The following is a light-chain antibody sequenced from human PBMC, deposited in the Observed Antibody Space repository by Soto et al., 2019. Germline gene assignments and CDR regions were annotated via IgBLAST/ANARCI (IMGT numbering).Light chain of an antibody. CDR3: GTWDSSLSALYV. V-gene: IGLV1-51*01. CDR1: SSNIGNNY. J-gene: IGLJ1*01. CDR2: DNN. Sequence: QSVLTQPPSVSAAPGQKVTISCSGSSSNIGNNYVSWYQQLPGTAPKLLIYDNNKRPSGIPDRFSGSKSGTSATLGITGLQTGDEAHYYCGTWDSSLSALYVFGTGTKLTVL.